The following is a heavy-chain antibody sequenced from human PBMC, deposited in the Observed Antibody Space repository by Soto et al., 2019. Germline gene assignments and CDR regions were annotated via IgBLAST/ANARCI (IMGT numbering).Heavy chain of an antibody. D-gene: IGHD1-7*01. CDR3: ARGGLHIYGGSWNYYYVY. V-gene: IGHV1-18*01. Sequence: QVQLVQSGAEVKEPGASVKIPCKTSGYTFANYGVTWVRQAPGQGLEWVGCNTAYAKKFQGTVTMTRDTSPSTAYVELRSLKSDDTAVYYRARGGLHIYGGSWNYYYVYWGQGTLVTVSS. CDR1: GYTFANYG. J-gene: IGHJ4*02. CDR2: NT.